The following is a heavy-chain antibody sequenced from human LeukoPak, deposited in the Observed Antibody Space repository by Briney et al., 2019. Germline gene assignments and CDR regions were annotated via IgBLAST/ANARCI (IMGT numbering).Heavy chain of an antibody. V-gene: IGHV5-51*01. D-gene: IGHD2-8*01. CDR2: IYPGDSDT. Sequence: GESLKISCKGSGYSFTSYWIGWVRQMPGKGLEWMGIIYPGDSDTRYSPSFQGQVTISADKSISTAYLQWSSLKASDTAMYYCASSYCTNGVCGLFDPWGQGTLVTVSS. J-gene: IGHJ5*02. CDR3: ASSYCTNGVCGLFDP. CDR1: GYSFTSYW.